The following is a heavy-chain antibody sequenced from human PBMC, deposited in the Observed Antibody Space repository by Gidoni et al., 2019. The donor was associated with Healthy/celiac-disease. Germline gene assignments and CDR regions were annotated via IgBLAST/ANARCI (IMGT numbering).Heavy chain of an antibody. Sequence: EVQLVESGGGLVQPGGSLRLSCAASGFTFSSYSMNWVRQAPGKGLEWVSYISSSSSTIYYADSVKGRFTISRDNAKNSLYLQMNSLRDEDTAVYYCARGAYCGGDCYRYFDYWGQGTLVTVSS. J-gene: IGHJ4*02. CDR3: ARGAYCGGDCYRYFDY. V-gene: IGHV3-48*02. D-gene: IGHD2-21*02. CDR1: GFTFSSYS. CDR2: ISSSSSTI.